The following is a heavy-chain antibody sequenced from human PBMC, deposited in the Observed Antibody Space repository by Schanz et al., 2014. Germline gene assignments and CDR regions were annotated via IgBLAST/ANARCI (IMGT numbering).Heavy chain of an antibody. Sequence: EVQMLESGGGLVQPGGSLRLSCVASGFTFRRYGMSWVRQAPGKGLEWVSTVYMSAASTRYADSVKGRFIISRDNAKNSLYLQMTSLRAEDAAVYYCARDISPESRGPLYYDAFDIWGQGTVVTVSS. CDR1: GFTFRRYG. CDR3: ARDISPESRGPLYYDAFDI. V-gene: IGHV3-23*01. J-gene: IGHJ3*02. D-gene: IGHD2-15*01. CDR2: VYMSAAST.